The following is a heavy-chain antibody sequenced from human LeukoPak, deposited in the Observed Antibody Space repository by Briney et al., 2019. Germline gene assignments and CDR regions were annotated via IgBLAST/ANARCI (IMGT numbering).Heavy chain of an antibody. CDR1: GFDFSSYG. CDR3: ASGLELDY. V-gene: IGHV3-7*03. Sequence: GGSLRLSCAASGFDFSSYGMSWVRQSPGKGLEWVANIKQDGSEKNYVDSVKGRFTISRDNAKNSLYLQMNSLRAEDTAVYYCASGLELDYWGQGTLVTVSS. J-gene: IGHJ4*02. CDR2: IKQDGSEK.